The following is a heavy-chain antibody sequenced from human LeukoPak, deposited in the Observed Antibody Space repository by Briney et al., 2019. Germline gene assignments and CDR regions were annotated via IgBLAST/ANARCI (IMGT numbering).Heavy chain of an antibody. V-gene: IGHV1-2*02. CDR1: GYTFTGYH. D-gene: IGHD1-26*01. CDR2: INPNSGGT. J-gene: IGHJ4*02. CDR3: ARAIGSGSFSFDY. Sequence: ASVKVSCKASGYTFTGYHMHWVRQAPGRGLEWMGWINPNSGGTNYAQKFQGRVTMTRDTSISTAYMELSRLRSDDTAVYYCARAIGSGSFSFDYWGQGTLVTVSS.